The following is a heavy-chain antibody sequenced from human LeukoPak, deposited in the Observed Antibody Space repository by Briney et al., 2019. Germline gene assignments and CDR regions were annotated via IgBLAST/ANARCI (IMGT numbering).Heavy chain of an antibody. V-gene: IGHV4-34*01. CDR1: GGSFSGYY. CDR3: ATRIVRYFDWLLGPFDY. Sequence: SETLSLTCAVYGGSFSGYYWSWIRQPPGKGLEWIGEINHSGSTNYSPSLKSRVTISVDTSKNQFSLKLSSVTAADTAVYYCATRIVRYFDWLLGPFDYWGQGTLVTVSS. CDR2: INHSGST. D-gene: IGHD3-9*01. J-gene: IGHJ4*02.